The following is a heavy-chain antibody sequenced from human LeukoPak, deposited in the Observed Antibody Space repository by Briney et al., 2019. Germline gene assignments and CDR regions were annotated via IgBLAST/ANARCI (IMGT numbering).Heavy chain of an antibody. V-gene: IGHV1-69*01. CDR2: IIPIFGTA. Sequence: SVKVSCKASGGTFSSYAISWVRQAPGQGLEWMGGIIPIFGTANYAQKFQGRVTITADESTSTAYMELSSLKSEDTAVYYCARGKGVITVTTPWFDPWGQGTLVTVSS. D-gene: IGHD4-17*01. CDR1: GGTFSSYA. J-gene: IGHJ5*02. CDR3: ARGKGVITVTTPWFDP.